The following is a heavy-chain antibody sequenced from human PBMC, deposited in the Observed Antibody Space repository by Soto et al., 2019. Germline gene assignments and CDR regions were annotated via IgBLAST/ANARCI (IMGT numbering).Heavy chain of an antibody. CDR1: GGPIRSSSHY. V-gene: IGHV4-39*02. D-gene: IGHD1-1*01. CDR3: AREGGYVDY. J-gene: IGHJ4*02. CDR2: IDESGDS. Sequence: QLQLQESGPGLVKPSETLSLTCTVSGGPIRSSSHYWGWIRQSPGTGLEWIGSIDESGDSYYNPSLKSRVPISVDTSKNQFSLKLISVTGADSAIYYCAREGGYVDYWGQGPLVTVSS.